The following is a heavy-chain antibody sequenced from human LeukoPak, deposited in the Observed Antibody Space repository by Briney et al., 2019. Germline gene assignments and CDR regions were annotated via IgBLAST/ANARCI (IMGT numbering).Heavy chain of an antibody. V-gene: IGHV4-61*02. J-gene: IGHJ4*02. CDR1: GGSISSGSYY. Sequence: SETLSLTCTVSGGSISSGSYYWSWIRQPAGKGLEWIGRIYTSGSTNYNPSLKSRVTISVDTSKNQFSLKLSSVTAADTAVYYCARGGEPPFDYWGQGTLVTVSS. D-gene: IGHD2-21*01. CDR2: IYTSGST. CDR3: ARGGEPPFDY.